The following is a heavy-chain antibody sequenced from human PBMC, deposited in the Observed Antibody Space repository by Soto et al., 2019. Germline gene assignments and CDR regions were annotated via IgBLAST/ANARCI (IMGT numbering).Heavy chain of an antibody. CDR3: ANSGSTRHYGMDV. CDR2: INPNSGGT. CDR1: GYTFTGYY. J-gene: IGHJ6*02. V-gene: IGHV1-2*04. D-gene: IGHD3-22*01. Sequence: GASAKVSCKASGYTFTGYYMHWVRQAPGQGLEWMGWINPNSGGTNYAQKFQGWVTMTRDTSISTAYMELSRLRSDDTAVYYCANSGSTRHYGMDVWGQGTTVTVSS.